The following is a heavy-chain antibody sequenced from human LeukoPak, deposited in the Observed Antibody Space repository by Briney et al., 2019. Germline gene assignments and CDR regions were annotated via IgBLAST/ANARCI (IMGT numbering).Heavy chain of an antibody. J-gene: IGHJ1*01. CDR1: GGTFSSYA. D-gene: IGHD6-6*01. V-gene: IGHV1-69*05. Sequence: SVKVSCKASGGTFSSYAISWVRQAPGQGLEWMGRIIPIFGTANYAQKFQGRVTITTDESTSTAYMELSSLRSEDTAVYYCAHSINSSSFYFQHWGQGTLVTVSS. CDR3: AHSINSSSFYFQH. CDR2: IIPIFGTA.